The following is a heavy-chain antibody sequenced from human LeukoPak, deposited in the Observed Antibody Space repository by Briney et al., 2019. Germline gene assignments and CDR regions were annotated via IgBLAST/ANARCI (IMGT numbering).Heavy chain of an antibody. CDR1: RFTFSSYA. J-gene: IGHJ4*02. V-gene: IGHV3-30-3*01. D-gene: IGHD1-26*01. CDR3: ARDPTIVGATTRFDY. CDR2: ISYDGSNK. Sequence: GGSLRLSCAASRFTFSSYAMHWVRQAPGKGLEWVAVISYDGSNKNYADSVRGRFSISRDNSKNTLYLQMNRLRAEDTAVYYCARDPTIVGATTRFDYWGQGTLVTVSS.